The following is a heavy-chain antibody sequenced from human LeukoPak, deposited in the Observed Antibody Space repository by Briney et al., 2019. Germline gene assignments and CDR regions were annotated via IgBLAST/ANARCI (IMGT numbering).Heavy chain of an antibody. J-gene: IGHJ5*02. CDR2: IKQDGSEK. Sequence: GGSLRLSCAASGFTFSSYWMSWVRQAPGKGLEWVANIKQDGSEKYYVDSVKGRFTISRDNAKNSLYLQMNSLRAEDTAVYYCARAPPRPNKNWFDPWGQGTLVTVSS. D-gene: IGHD1/OR15-1a*01. CDR3: ARAPPRPNKNWFDP. V-gene: IGHV3-7*01. CDR1: GFTFSSYW.